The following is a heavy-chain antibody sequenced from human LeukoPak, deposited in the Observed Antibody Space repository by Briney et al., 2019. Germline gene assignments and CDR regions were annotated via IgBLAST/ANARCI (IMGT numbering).Heavy chain of an antibody. V-gene: IGHV4-30-4*01. CDR1: GGSISSGDYY. D-gene: IGHD2-2*01. CDR2: IYYSGST. J-gene: IGHJ4*02. CDR3: ALIPYCTTATCYYFDF. Sequence: SETLSLTCTVSGGSISSGDYYWSWIRQPPGKGLEWIGYIYYSGSTYYNPSLKSRVTISVDTSKNQFSLKLSSVTAADTAVYYCALIPYCTTATCYYFDFWGQGTLVTVSS.